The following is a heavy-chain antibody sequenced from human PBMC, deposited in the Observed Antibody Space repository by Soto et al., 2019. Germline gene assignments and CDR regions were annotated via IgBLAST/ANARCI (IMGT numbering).Heavy chain of an antibody. J-gene: IGHJ6*02. D-gene: IGHD3-10*01. V-gene: IGHV1-69*01. CDR3: ARVILGVRDYYYYYGMDV. CDR1: GGTFSSYA. CDR2: IIPIFGTA. Sequence: GTSVKVTCKSSGGTFSSYAISWVRQAPGQGLEWMGGIIPIFGTANYAQKFQGRVTITADESTSTAYMELSSLRSEDTAVYYCARVILGVRDYYYYYGMDVWGQGTTVTVSS.